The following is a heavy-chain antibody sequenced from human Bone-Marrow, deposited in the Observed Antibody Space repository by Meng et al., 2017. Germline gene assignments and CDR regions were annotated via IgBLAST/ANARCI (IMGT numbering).Heavy chain of an antibody. CDR1: GFTFSSYT. J-gene: IGHJ4*02. D-gene: IGHD3-22*01. V-gene: IGHV3-30*17. CDR2: ISYDGNSK. Sequence: GGSLRPSCAVSGFTFSSYTMHWVRQAPGKGLEWVSIISYDGNSKYYGDSVKGRFTISRDNSNNPLYLQVNSLNPEDTAVYYCARAYYFESSGYSFLGSYYFDYWGQGTPVTVSS. CDR3: ARAYYFESSGYSFLGSYYFDY.